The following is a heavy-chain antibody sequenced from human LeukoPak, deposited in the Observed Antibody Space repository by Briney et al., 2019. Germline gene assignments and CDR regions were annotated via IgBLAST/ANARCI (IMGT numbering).Heavy chain of an antibody. D-gene: IGHD3-3*02. Sequence: PSETLPLTCTVSGGSMSRYHWSWIRQPPGKGLEWIGYMYYSGSTKYNPSLKSRVTISVDTSKNQFSLKLSSVTAADTAVYHCARSSTGSYFDYWGQGTLVTVSS. CDR1: GGSMSRYH. CDR3: ARSSTGSYFDY. J-gene: IGHJ4*02. CDR2: MYYSGST. V-gene: IGHV4-59*01.